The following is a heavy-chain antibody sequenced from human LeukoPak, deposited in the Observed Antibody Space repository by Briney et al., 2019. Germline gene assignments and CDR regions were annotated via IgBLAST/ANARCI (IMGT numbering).Heavy chain of an antibody. V-gene: IGHV4-4*02. Sequence: SESLSLTCGVSGGSITTTNWWSWVRQPPGQGLEWIGEIHLSGRTNYNPSLNSRVTLALDTSKNHLSLSLTSVTAADTAVYYCSRENGAFSPFGYWGQGTLVTVPS. CDR2: IHLSGRT. CDR1: GGSITTTNW. J-gene: IGHJ4*02. D-gene: IGHD2-8*01. CDR3: SRENGAFSPFGY.